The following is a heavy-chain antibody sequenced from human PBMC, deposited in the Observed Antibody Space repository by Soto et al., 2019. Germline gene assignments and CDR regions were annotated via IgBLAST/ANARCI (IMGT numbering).Heavy chain of an antibody. CDR1: GGSISSGDYY. V-gene: IGHV4-30-4*01. Sequence: SETLSLTCTVSGGSISSGDYYWSWIRQPPGKGLEWIGYIYYSGSTYYNPSLKSRVTISVDTSKNQFSLKLSSVTAADTAVYYCARGGYSYGGNQSDYWGQGTLVTVSS. J-gene: IGHJ4*02. CDR2: IYYSGST. D-gene: IGHD5-18*01. CDR3: ARGGYSYGGNQSDY.